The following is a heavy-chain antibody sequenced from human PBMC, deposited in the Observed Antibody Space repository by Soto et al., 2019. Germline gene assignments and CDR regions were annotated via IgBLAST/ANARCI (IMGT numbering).Heavy chain of an antibody. V-gene: IGHV4-39*01. CDR2: IYYSGST. CDR3: ARHVGPPYSSGWYPKYNWFDP. Sequence: SETLSLTCTVSGGSISSSSYYWGWIRQPPGKGLEWIGSIYYSGSTYYNPSLKSRVTISVDTSKNQFSLKLSSVTAADTAVYYCARHVGPPYSSGWYPKYNWFDPWGQGTLVTVSS. CDR1: GGSISSSSYY. D-gene: IGHD6-19*01. J-gene: IGHJ5*02.